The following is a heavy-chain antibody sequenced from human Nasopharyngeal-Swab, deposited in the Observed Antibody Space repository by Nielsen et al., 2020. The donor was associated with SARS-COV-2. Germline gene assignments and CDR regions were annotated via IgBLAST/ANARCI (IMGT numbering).Heavy chain of an antibody. J-gene: IGHJ6*03. D-gene: IGHD3-10*01. CDR1: GFSFDEYT. CDR3: AKTMVRGDFYYFLDV. Sequence: GGSMRLSCVASGFSFDEYTMHWVRQAPGKGLEWVSGISWKSGNMGYADSVKGRFTISRDNAKNSVYLQMNSLRPEDTALYYCAKTMVRGDFYYFLDVWGKGTTVTVSS. V-gene: IGHV3-9*01. CDR2: ISWKSGNM.